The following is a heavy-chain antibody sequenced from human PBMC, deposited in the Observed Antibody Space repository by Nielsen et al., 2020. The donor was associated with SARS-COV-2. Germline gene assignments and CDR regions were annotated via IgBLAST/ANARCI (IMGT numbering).Heavy chain of an antibody. CDR3: ARVSSMWLTYMDV. D-gene: IGHD6-19*01. CDR2: IEEDGSEK. V-gene: IGHV3-7*01. J-gene: IGHJ6*02. Sequence: GGSLRLSCAASGFTFRNYWMNWVRQVPGKGLEWVANIEEDGSEKFYLDSVKGRFTISRDNAKNSLSPQMNSLRAEDTAVYYCARVSSMWLTYMDVWGQGTTVTVSS. CDR1: GFTFRNYW.